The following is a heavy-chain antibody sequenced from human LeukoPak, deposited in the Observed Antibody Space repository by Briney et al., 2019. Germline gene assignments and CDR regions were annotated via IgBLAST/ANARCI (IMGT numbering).Heavy chain of an antibody. V-gene: IGHV3-64*01. J-gene: IGHJ6*03. CDR3: AKDGDTMSGTYYYDMDV. CDR1: GFTFSSYA. Sequence: GGSLRLSCAASGFTFSSYAMHWVRQAPGKGLEYVSAISSNGGSTYYANSVKGRFTISRDNSKNTLYLQMGGLRVEDMAVYYCAKDGDTMSGTYYYDMDVWGKGTTVTIS. D-gene: IGHD1-26*01. CDR2: ISSNGGST.